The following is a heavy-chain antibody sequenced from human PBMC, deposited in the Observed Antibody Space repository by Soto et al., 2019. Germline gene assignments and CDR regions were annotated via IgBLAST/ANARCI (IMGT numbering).Heavy chain of an antibody. Sequence: QLQLQESGSGLVKPSQTLSLTCAVSGGSISSGGYSWSWIRQPPGKGLEWIGYIYHSGSTYYNPSLKGRVPIAVDRSKTQFSLKLSSVTAADTAVYYCASAHGSGWGAFDIWGQGTMVTVSS. CDR2: IYHSGST. CDR1: GGSISSGGYS. V-gene: IGHV4-30-2*01. J-gene: IGHJ3*02. CDR3: ASAHGSGWGAFDI. D-gene: IGHD3-10*01.